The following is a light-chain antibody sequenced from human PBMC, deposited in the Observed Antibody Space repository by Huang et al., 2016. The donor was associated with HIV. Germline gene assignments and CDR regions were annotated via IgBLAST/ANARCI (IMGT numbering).Light chain of an antibody. J-gene: IGKJ4*01. CDR3: QQYADIPT. Sequence: DIVMTQSPDSLAVPLGERATINCKSSQSVFFSSTNKNHLAWYQQKPGQPPRLLIYWASTRESGVPDGCSGSGSETDFTLTINSLQAEDVAVYHCQQYADIPTFGGGTKVEIK. CDR1: QSVFFSSTNKNH. V-gene: IGKV4-1*01. CDR2: WAS.